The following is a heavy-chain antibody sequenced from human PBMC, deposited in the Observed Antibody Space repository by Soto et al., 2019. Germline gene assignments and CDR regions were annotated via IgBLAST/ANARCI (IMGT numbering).Heavy chain of an antibody. CDR1: GFTFSSYS. CDR3: ARDASYYGLWSGYYPSRNGMDV. J-gene: IGHJ6*02. V-gene: IGHV3-21*01. D-gene: IGHD3-3*01. CDR2: ISSSSSYI. Sequence: GGSLRLSCAASGFTFSSYSMNWVRQAPGKGLEWVSSISSSSSYIYYADSVKGRFTISRDNAKNSLYLQMNSLRADDTAVYYCARDASYYGLWSGYYPSRNGMDVWGQGTTVTVSS.